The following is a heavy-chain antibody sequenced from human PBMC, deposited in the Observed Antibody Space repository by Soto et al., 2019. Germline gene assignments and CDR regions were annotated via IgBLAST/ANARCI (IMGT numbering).Heavy chain of an antibody. Sequence: QVQLQQWGAGLLKPSETLSLTCAVSGGSFSGYYWCWIRQPPGKGLEWIGEINHSGSTNYNPSLKSRVTISVDASKNQFSLKLSSVTAADTAVYYCAVASLGYCSGGSCSTGDAFDIWGQGTMVTVSS. D-gene: IGHD2-15*01. J-gene: IGHJ3*02. CDR3: AVASLGYCSGGSCSTGDAFDI. CDR2: INHSGST. V-gene: IGHV4-34*01. CDR1: GGSFSGYY.